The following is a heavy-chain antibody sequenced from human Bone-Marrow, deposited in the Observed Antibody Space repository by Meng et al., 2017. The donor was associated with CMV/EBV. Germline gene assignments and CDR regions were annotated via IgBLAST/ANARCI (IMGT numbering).Heavy chain of an antibody. CDR1: GGSISSYY. CDR3: ARDRVGSTSDAFDI. J-gene: IGHJ3*02. CDR2: IYYSGST. Sequence: SETLSLTCTVSGGSISSYYWSWIRQPPGKGLEWIGYIYYSGSTNYNPSLKSRVTISVDTSKNQFSLKLSSVTAADTAVYYCARDRVGSTSDAFDIWGQGTMVTF. V-gene: IGHV4-59*01. D-gene: IGHD2-2*01.